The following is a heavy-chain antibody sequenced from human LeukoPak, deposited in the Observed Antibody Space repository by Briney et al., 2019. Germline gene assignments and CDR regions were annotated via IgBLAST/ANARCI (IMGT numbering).Heavy chain of an antibody. D-gene: IGHD1-26*01. CDR3: ARDKVVGATHDY. CDR1: GFTFSSYA. J-gene: IGHJ4*02. V-gene: IGHV3-21*01. Sequence: GGSLRLSCAASGFTFSSYAMSWVRQAPGKGLEWVSSISSSSSYIYYADSVKGRFTISRDNAKNSLYLQMNSLRAEDTAVYYCARDKVVGATHDYWGQGTLVTVSS. CDR2: ISSSSSYI.